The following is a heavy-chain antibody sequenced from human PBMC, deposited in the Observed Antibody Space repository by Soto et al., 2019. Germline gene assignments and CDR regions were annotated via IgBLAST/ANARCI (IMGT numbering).Heavy chain of an antibody. Sequence: EVQLFESGGGLVQPGGSLRLSCAASGFIFSNYGMNWVRQAPGKGLEWVSGTSASGETTYYGDSVKGRFTMSRDNSRNTLYLHMNSLRAEDTAVYYCAKAPEGYAGIWCDPWGQGTLVTVSS. D-gene: IGHD2-15*01. J-gene: IGHJ5*02. V-gene: IGHV3-23*01. CDR1: GFIFSNYG. CDR3: AKAPEGYAGIWCDP. CDR2: TSASGETT.